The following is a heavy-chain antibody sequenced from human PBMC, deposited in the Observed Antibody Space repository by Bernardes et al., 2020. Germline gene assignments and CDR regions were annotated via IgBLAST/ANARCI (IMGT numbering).Heavy chain of an antibody. CDR1: GFTFSNYA. J-gene: IGHJ4*02. D-gene: IGHD3-10*01. CDR2: VSDSGGST. V-gene: IGHV3-23*01. Sequence: WGSLRLSCAASGFTFSNYAMAWVRQAPGQGLEWVSVVSDSGGSTHYADSVKGRFTISRDNFKSTLYLQMNSLRAEDTAIYYCAKDSREYYYNSFDYWGQGTLVTVSS. CDR3: AKDSREYYYNSFDY.